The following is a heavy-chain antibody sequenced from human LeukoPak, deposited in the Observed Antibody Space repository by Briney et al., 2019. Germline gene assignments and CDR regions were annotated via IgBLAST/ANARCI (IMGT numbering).Heavy chain of an antibody. Sequence: PSETLSLTCAVSGYSISSSYYWGWIRQPPGKGLEWIGYIYYSGSTNYNPSLKSRVTISVDTSKNQFSLKLSSVTAADTAVYYCARGGRVVVIPPNLWGRGTLVTVSS. D-gene: IGHD3-22*01. J-gene: IGHJ2*01. CDR3: ARGGRVVVIPPNL. V-gene: IGHV4-59*13. CDR2: IYYSGST. CDR1: GYSISSSYY.